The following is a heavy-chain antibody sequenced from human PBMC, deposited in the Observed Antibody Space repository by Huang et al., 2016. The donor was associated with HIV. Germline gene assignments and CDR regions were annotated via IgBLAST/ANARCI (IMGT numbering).Heavy chain of an antibody. CDR3: ARLIGSPSFYYGLDV. V-gene: IGHV5-51*01. CDR2: IYPGDTVT. J-gene: IGHJ6*02. Sequence: EVQLVQSGAEVKKPGESLKISCKGSGYRFRSNWIGWVRQMPGKGLEWMGVIYPGDTVTRYSPSFKGQVTISADKSINTAYLQWSRLKASDTAMYYCARLIGSPSFYYGLDVWGQGTTVTVSS. CDR1: GYRFRSNW. D-gene: IGHD3-10*01.